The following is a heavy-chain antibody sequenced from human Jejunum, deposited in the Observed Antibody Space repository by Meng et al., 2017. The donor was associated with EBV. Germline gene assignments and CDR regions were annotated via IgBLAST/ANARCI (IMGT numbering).Heavy chain of an antibody. CDR1: GYTFTTYY. J-gene: IGHJ5*01. CDR2: INPSGGTT. Sequence: QEQLVQSGAEVKKPXXPXTGXCKASGYTFTTYYIHWVRQAPGQGLEWMGIINPSGGTTSYSQQFQGRVTMTRDTSTSTVYMELSSLRSEDTAVYYCARPRLPGETLWFDSWGQGTLVTVSS. V-gene: IGHV1-46*01. CDR3: ARPRLPGETLWFDS.